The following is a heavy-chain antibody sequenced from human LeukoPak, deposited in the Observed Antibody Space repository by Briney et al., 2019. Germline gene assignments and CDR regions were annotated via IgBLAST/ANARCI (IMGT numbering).Heavy chain of an antibody. Sequence: GGSLRLSCAASGFTFSSYAMGWVHQAPGKGLEWVSSIDKSGGSAYYADSVKGRFTISRDNSRNTLNLQMNSLRAEDTAIYSCARGPNSGYGMWGQGTLVTVSS. CDR2: IDKSGGSA. CDR3: ARGPNSGYGM. J-gene: IGHJ4*02. V-gene: IGHV3-23*01. D-gene: IGHD3-22*01. CDR1: GFTFSSYA.